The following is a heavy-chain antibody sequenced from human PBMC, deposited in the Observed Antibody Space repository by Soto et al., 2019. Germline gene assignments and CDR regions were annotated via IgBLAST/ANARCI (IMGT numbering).Heavy chain of an antibody. CDR1: GFAFSSYW. CDR2: INSDGSDT. V-gene: IGHV3-74*01. CDR3: ARDPTTGLDY. Sequence: QLVESGGDSVQTGGSLRLSCAASGFAFSSYWMHWVRQAPGKGLVWVSRINSDGSDTGYVDSVKGRFIISRDNAKSTLFLQMHNLRAEDTALYYCARDPTTGLDYWGQGTLVTVSS. J-gene: IGHJ4*02. D-gene: IGHD1-1*01.